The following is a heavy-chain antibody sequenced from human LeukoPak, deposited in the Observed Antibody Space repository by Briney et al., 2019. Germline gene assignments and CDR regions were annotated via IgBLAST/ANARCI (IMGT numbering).Heavy chain of an antibody. CDR3: ARDLVTVTTPQIDY. V-gene: IGHV1-2*02. CDR2: INPNSGGT. J-gene: IGHJ4*02. Sequence: GASVKVSCTTSEYTFTGYYLHWVRQAPGQGLGWMGWINPNSGGTNYAQKFQGRVTMTRDTSISTAYMELSRLRSDDTAVYYCARDLVTVTTPQIDYWGQGTLVIVSS. CDR1: EYTFTGYY. D-gene: IGHD4-11*01.